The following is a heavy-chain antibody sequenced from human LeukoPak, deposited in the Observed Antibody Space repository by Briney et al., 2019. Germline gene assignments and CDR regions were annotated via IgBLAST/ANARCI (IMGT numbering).Heavy chain of an antibody. V-gene: IGHV4-34*01. CDR1: GGSFSALY. CDR3: ARRRGSLDY. CDR2: INHSGST. Sequence: SETLSLTCAVYGGSFSALYWSWIRQPPGKGLEWIGEINHSGSTNYNPSLKSRVTVSVDTSKNQFSLSLSSVTAADTAVYYCARRRGSLDYWGQGTLVTVSS. J-gene: IGHJ4*02.